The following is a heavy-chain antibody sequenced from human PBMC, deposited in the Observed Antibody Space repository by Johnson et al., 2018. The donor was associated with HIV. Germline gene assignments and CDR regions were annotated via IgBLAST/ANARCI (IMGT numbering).Heavy chain of an antibody. CDR3: SRGRGITIFGVVIADAFDI. CDR2: INWNGGST. Sequence: VQLVESGGGVVQPGRSLRLSCAASGFTFSSYWMSWVRQAPGKGLEWVSGINWNGGSTGYADSVKGRVTISRDNAKNSLYLQMNSLRAEDTALYYCSRGRGITIFGVVIADAFDIWGQGTMVTVSS. D-gene: IGHD3-3*01. J-gene: IGHJ3*02. V-gene: IGHV3-20*04. CDR1: GFTFSSYW.